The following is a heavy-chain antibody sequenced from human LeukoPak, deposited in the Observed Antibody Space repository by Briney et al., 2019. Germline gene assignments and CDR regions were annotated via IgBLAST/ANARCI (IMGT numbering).Heavy chain of an antibody. Sequence: GGSLRLSCAALGLRFSSNSMNWVRQPPGKGLEWVSYISSSGSTIYYADSVKGRFTISRDNAKNSLYLQMNSLRAEDTAVYYCAELGITMIGGVWGKGTTVSISS. CDR2: ISSSGSTI. J-gene: IGHJ6*04. CDR1: GLRFSSNS. V-gene: IGHV3-48*04. D-gene: IGHD3-10*02. CDR3: AELGITMIGGV.